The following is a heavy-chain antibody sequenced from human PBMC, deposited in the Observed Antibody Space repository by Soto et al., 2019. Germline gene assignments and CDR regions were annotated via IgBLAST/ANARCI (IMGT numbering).Heavy chain of an antibody. CDR3: ARVPGTTGGYYYYGMDV. CDR2: IIPIFGTA. CDR1: GGTFSSYA. Sequence: QVQLVQSGAEVKKPGSSVKVSCKASGGTFSSYAISWVRQAPGQGLEWMGGIIPIFGTANYAQKFQGRVTITADESTCTAYMELSSLRSEDTAVYYCARVPGTTGGYYYYGMDVWGQGTTVTVSS. D-gene: IGHD1-7*01. J-gene: IGHJ6*02. V-gene: IGHV1-69*01.